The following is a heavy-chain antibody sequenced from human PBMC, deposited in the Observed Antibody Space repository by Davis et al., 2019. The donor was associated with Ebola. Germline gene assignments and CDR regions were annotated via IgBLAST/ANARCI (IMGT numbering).Heavy chain of an antibody. V-gene: IGHV3-30*03. CDR3: ARATEDFIVVVPAAIDY. Sequence: GGSLRLSCAASGFTFSSYGMHWVRQAPGKGLEWVAVISYDGSNKYYADSVKGRFTISRDNSKNTLYLQMNSLRDEDTAVYYCARATEDFIVVVPAAIDYWGQGTLVTVSS. D-gene: IGHD2-2*02. CDR2: ISYDGSNK. J-gene: IGHJ4*02. CDR1: GFTFSSYG.